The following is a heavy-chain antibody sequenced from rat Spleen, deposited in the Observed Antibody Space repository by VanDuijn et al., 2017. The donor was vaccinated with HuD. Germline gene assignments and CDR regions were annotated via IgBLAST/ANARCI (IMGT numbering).Heavy chain of an antibody. D-gene: IGHD1-6*01. J-gene: IGHJ2*01. V-gene: IGHV2-43*01. CDR2: IWTGGST. CDR1: GFSLTRYH. Sequence: QVQLKESGPGLVQPSQTLSLTCTVSGFSLTRYHVSWVRQPPGKGLEWMGLIWTGGSTVYNSLLKSRLTISRDISKSQVFLKRNSLQSEDTATYYCARDAGILRYWGQGGMVTVSS. CDR3: ARDAGILRY.